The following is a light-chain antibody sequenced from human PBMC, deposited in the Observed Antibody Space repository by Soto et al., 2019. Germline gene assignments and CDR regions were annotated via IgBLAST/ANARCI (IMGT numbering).Light chain of an antibody. CDR1: SSNIGNNY. J-gene: IGLJ2*01. CDR2: DNN. CDR3: GTWDSSLSADVV. V-gene: IGLV1-51*01. Sequence: QAVVTQPPSVSAAPGQKVTISRSGSSSNIGNNYVSWYQQLPGTAPKLLIYDNNKRPSGIPDRFSGSKSGTSATLGITGLQTGDEADYYCGTWDSSLSADVVFGGGTKLTVL.